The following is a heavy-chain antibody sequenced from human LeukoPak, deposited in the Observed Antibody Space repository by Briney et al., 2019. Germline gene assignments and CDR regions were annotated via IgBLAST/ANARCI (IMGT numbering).Heavy chain of an antibody. CDR3: ARMGRPFGEYYYYGMDV. CDR1: GGSFSGYY. Sequence: SETLSLTCAVYGGSFSGYYWSWIRQPPGKGLEWIGEINHSGSTNYNPSLESRVTISVDTSKNQFSLKLSSVTAADTAVYYCARMGRPFGEYYYYGMDVWGQGTTVTVSS. CDR2: INHSGST. D-gene: IGHD3-10*01. J-gene: IGHJ6*02. V-gene: IGHV4-34*01.